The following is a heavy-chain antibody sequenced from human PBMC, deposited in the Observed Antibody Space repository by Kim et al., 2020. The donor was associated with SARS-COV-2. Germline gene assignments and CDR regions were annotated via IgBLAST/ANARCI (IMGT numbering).Heavy chain of an antibody. CDR3: ARGEYIAAAGTCNWFDP. D-gene: IGHD6-13*01. CDR2: INPNSGGT. Sequence: ASVKVSCKASGYTFTGYYMHWVRQAPGQGLEWMGWINPNSGGTNYAQKFQGRVTMTRDTSISTAYMELSRLRSDDTAVYYCARGEYIAAAGTCNWFDPWGQGTLVTVSS. V-gene: IGHV1-2*02. J-gene: IGHJ5*02. CDR1: GYTFTGYY.